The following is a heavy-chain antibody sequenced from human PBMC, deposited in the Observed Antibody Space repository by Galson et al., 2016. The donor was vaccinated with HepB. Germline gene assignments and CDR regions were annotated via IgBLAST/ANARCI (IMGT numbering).Heavy chain of an antibody. CDR3: ARRGNIWNHRSYFDY. CDR2: IWKDGSEK. CDR1: GFSFSSYG. J-gene: IGHJ4*02. D-gene: IGHD1-20*01. V-gene: IGHV3-33*01. Sequence: SLRLSCAASGFSFSSYGMHWVRQAPGKGLEWVAVIWKDGSEKYYADSVKGRFTISRDTSKNTLYLLMDSLRAEDTAVYYCARRGNIWNHRSYFDYWGQGSLVTVSS.